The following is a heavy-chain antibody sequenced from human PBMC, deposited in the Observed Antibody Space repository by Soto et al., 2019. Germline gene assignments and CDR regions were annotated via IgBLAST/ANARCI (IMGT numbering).Heavy chain of an antibody. Sequence: VGSLGFSCGACGFTFSTYAMSWVRQAPGRWLECVSAISGSGDTTYYADSVKGRFTISRDNSMNTLYLQMNGLRAEDTALYYCAKDMLPRRGSYVSTGYWGHGTLETDSS. J-gene: IGHJ4*01. CDR2: ISGSGDTT. CDR3: AKDMLPRRGSYVSTGY. V-gene: IGHV3-23*01. CDR1: GFTFSTYA. D-gene: IGHD1-26*01.